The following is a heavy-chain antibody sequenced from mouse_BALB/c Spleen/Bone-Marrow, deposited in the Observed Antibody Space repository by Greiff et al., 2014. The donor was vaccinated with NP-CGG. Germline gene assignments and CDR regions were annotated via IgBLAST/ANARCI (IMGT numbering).Heavy chain of an antibody. V-gene: IGHV14-3*02. D-gene: IGHD1-1*01. CDR1: GFNIRDTY. Sequence: EVKLMESGAELVKPGASVKLSCAASGFNIRDTYMHWVKQRPEQGLEWIGRIDPANGNTKYDPKFQGKATITADTSSNTAYLQLSSLTSEDTAVYYCARYCYGSSYFDYWGQGTTLTVSS. CDR3: ARYCYGSSYFDY. J-gene: IGHJ2*01. CDR2: IDPANGNT.